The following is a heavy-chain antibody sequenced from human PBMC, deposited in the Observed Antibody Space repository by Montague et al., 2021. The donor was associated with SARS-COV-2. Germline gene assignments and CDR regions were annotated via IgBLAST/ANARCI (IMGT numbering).Heavy chain of an antibody. CDR3: ARTTTRMLYPENAFDI. Sequence: CAISGDSVSSNTATWNWIRQSPSRGLEWLGRTYYRSKWYHDYAISLKSRITINPDTSKNQFSLQLSSVALEDTAVFYCARTTTRMLYPENAFDIWGQGTMVTVSS. V-gene: IGHV6-1*01. D-gene: IGHD2-15*01. CDR1: GDSVSSNTAT. J-gene: IGHJ3*02. CDR2: TYYRSKWYH.